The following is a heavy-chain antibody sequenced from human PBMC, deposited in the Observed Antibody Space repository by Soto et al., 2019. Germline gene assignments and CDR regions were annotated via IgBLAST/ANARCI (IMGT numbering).Heavy chain of an antibody. Sequence: CCASCRVRLNISGIAVSLKAKGKGLEWVGRIKSKTDGGTTDYAAPVKGRFTISRDDSKNTLYLQMNSLKTEDTAVYYCTTHRGYYYYSSGYLGPHYYYGMDVWGQGTTVTVSS. D-gene: IGHD3-22*01. J-gene: IGHJ6*02. CDR2: IKSKTDGGTT. V-gene: IGHV3-15*07. CDR1: RVRLNISG. CDR3: TTHRGYYYYSSGYLGPHYYYGMDV.